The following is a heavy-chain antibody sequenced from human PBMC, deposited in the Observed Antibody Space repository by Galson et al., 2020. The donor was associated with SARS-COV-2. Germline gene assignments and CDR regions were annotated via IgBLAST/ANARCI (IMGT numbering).Heavy chain of an antibody. D-gene: IGHD3-9*01. J-gene: IGHJ6*02. CDR3: ARDETYYDILTGYYTWAGYYYDYGMDV. V-gene: IGHV3-30*03. Sequence: GESLKISCAASGFTFSSYGMHWVRQAPGKGLEWVAVISYDGSNKYYADSVKGRFTISRDNSKNTLYLQMNSLRAEDTAVYYCARDETYYDILTGYYTWAGYYYDYGMDVWCQGTTVTVSS. CDR2: ISYDGSNK. CDR1: GFTFSSYG.